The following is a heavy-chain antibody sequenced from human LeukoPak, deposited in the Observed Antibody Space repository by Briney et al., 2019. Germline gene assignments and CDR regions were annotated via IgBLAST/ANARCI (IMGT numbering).Heavy chain of an antibody. J-gene: IGHJ4*02. Sequence: ASVKVSCKASGYTFTGYYMHWVRQAPGQGLEWMGWINPNSGGTNYAQKFQGRVTMTRDTSISTAYMELSRLRSDDTAVYYCAARSYPNLNYFDYWGQGTLVTVSS. CDR3: AARSYPNLNYFDY. CDR2: INPNSGGT. D-gene: IGHD1-26*01. CDR1: GYTFTGYY. V-gene: IGHV1-2*02.